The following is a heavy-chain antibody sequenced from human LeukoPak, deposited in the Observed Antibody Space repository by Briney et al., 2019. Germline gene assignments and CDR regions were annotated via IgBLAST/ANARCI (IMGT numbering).Heavy chain of an antibody. D-gene: IGHD1-26*01. Sequence: SEALSLTCTVSVASSSNYNWCWIRETAERGLEWVGHIHTSGESRYYPSLESRLTMSIDTSRNQLSLKLTAVTAADTAVYFCARLGSYHDFWGQGALVTVSS. J-gene: IGHJ4*02. V-gene: IGHV4-4*09. CDR1: VASSSNYN. CDR2: IHTSGES. CDR3: ARLGSYHDF.